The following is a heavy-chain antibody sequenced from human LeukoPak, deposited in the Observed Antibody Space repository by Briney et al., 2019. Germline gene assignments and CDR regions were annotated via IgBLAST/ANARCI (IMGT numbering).Heavy chain of an antibody. CDR1: GGTFSSYA. CDR2: INPNSGGT. Sequence: ASVKVSCKASGGTFSSYAISWVRQAPGQGLEWMGWINPNSGGTNYAQKFQGRVTMTRDTSISTAYMELSRLRSDDTAVYYCARGPHRATLDYWGQGTLVTVSS. J-gene: IGHJ4*02. V-gene: IGHV1-2*02. CDR3: ARGPHRATLDY. D-gene: IGHD1-26*01.